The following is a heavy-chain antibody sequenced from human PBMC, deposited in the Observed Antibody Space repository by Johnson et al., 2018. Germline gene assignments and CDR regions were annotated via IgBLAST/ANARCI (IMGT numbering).Heavy chain of an antibody. D-gene: IGHD4-17*01. CDR3: ARRGDYDEGYFQH. CDR2: IKKDGSEK. CDR1: RFTFSSYW. Sequence: VQLQESGGGLVQPGGSLRLSCVASRFTFSSYWMHWVRQDPGKGLEWVANIKKDGSEKYYVDSLKGRFTISRDNAKNSLYLQMNSRRGEDTAVYYCARRGDYDEGYFQHWGQGTMVIVSS. V-gene: IGHV3-7*01. J-gene: IGHJ1*01.